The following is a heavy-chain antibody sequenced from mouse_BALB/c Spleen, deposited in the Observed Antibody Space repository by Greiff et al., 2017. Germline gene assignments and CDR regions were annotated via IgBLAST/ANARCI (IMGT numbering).Heavy chain of an antibody. D-gene: IGHD2-4*01. J-gene: IGHJ4*01. CDR2: IYPGDGDT. Sequence: QVQLQQSGAELVRPGSSVKISCKASGYAFSSYWMNWVKQRPGQGLEWIGQIYPGDGDTNYNGKFKGKATLTADKSSSTAYMQLSSLTSEDSAVYFCARKGGTYYDYDGYAMDYWGQGTSVTVSS. CDR1: GYAFSSYW. V-gene: IGHV1-80*01. CDR3: ARKGGTYYDYDGYAMDY.